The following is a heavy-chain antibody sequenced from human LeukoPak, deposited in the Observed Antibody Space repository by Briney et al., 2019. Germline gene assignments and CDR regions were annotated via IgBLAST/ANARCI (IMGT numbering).Heavy chain of an antibody. J-gene: IGHJ4*02. CDR3: ARGPTTVTRAFDY. Sequence: GGSLRLSCAASGFTFNRYWMSWVRQAPGKELQWVANIKQDGSAKYYVDSVKGRFTISRDNAKNSLYLQMNSLRAADTAVYYCARGPTTVTRAFDYWGQGTLVTVSS. V-gene: IGHV3-7*03. CDR2: IKQDGSAK. CDR1: GFTFNRYW. D-gene: IGHD4-17*01.